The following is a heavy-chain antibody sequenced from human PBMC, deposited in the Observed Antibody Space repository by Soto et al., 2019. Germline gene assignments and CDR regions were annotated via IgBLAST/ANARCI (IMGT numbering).Heavy chain of an antibody. V-gene: IGHV1-18*01. D-gene: IGHD2-8*01. CDR1: GYTFSNSG. Sequence: QVHLVQSGPEVKKPGASVKVSCTASGYTFSNSGFSWMRQAPGQGLEWMGWISTYNGNTNYAQKFQGRLSMTTDTSTSTAFMELRTLRSDDTAVYYCARDEYNNGRNWLNPWGQGTLVTVTS. J-gene: IGHJ5*02. CDR3: ARDEYNNGRNWLNP. CDR2: ISTYNGNT.